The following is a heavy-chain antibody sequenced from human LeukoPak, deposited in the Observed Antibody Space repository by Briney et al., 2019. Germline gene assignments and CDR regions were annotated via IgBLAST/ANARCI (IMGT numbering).Heavy chain of an antibody. D-gene: IGHD6-6*01. Sequence: GASLKVSCKASGDTFTSYGISWVRQAPGQGLEWMGWISAYNGNTNYAQKLQGRVTMTTDTTTSTAYMELRSLRSDDTAVYYCARAAPYSSSSDFDYWGQGTLVTVSS. CDR1: GDTFTSYG. CDR3: ARAAPYSSSSDFDY. V-gene: IGHV1-18*01. J-gene: IGHJ4*02. CDR2: ISAYNGNT.